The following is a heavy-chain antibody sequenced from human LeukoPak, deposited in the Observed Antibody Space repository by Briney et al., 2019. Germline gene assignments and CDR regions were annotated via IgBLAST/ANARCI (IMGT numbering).Heavy chain of an antibody. Sequence: GGSLRLSCAASGFTFDDYAMHWVRHAPGKGLEWVSLISGDGGSTYYADSVKGRFTISRDNSKNSLYLQMNSLGTEDTALYYCAKSLHYYDSSGLRGYFDYWGQGTLVTVSS. J-gene: IGHJ4*02. D-gene: IGHD3-22*01. V-gene: IGHV3-43*02. CDR1: GFTFDDYA. CDR2: ISGDGGST. CDR3: AKSLHYYDSSGLRGYFDY.